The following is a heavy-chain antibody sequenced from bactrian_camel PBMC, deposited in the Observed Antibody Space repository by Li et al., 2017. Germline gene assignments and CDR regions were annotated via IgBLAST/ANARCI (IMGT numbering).Heavy chain of an antibody. Sequence: QLVESGGGSVQAGGSLRLSCAASGYTYSRNCMGWFRQAPGKEREGVARIYTGSGNTYYADSVKGRFTISRDNAKNTLYLQLNSLTTDDTGMYFCLVGFDYWGRGTQVTVS. J-gene: IGHJ4*01. CDR3: LVGFDY. D-gene: IGHD5*01. V-gene: IGHV3S28*01. CDR1: GYTYSRNC. CDR2: IYTGSGNT.